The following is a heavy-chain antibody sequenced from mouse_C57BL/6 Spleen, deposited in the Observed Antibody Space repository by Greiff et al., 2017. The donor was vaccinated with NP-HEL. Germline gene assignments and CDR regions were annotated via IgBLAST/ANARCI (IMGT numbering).Heavy chain of an antibody. J-gene: IGHJ3*01. CDR1: GFTFSSYG. CDR2: ISSGGSYT. Sequence: VQLKESGGDLVKPGGSLKLSCAASGFTFSSYGMSWVRQTPDKRLEWVATISSGGSYTYYTDSVKGRFTISRDNAKNTLYLQMSSLKSEDTAMYYCARQGAQATWFAYWGQGTLVTVSA. D-gene: IGHD3-2*02. CDR3: ARQGAQATWFAY. V-gene: IGHV5-6*01.